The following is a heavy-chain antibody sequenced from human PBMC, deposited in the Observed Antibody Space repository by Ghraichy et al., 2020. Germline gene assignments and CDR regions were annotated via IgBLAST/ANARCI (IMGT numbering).Heavy chain of an antibody. V-gene: IGHV3-30-3*01. CDR3: ARDFYDAVTGVDYFDY. CDR2: ISQDGNKK. CDR1: EFPLRSFA. J-gene: IGHJ4*02. D-gene: IGHD3-9*01. Sequence: GGSLRLSCAPSEFPLRSFAMQWVRQAPGKGLEWVAVISQDGNKKEYADSVQGRFIISRDNSKDTLYLQMYNLRAEDTAVYYCARDFYDAVTGVDYFDYWGQGTLVTVSS.